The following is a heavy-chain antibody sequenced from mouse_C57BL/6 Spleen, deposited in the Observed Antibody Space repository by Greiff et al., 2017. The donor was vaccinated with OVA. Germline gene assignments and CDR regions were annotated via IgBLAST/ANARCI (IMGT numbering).Heavy chain of an antibody. D-gene: IGHD3-3*01. CDR3: AREEGLWYFDV. J-gene: IGHJ1*03. CDR1: GYAFSSSW. V-gene: IGHV1-82*01. Sequence: QVQLQQSGPELVKPGASVKISCKASGYAFSSSWMNWVKQRPGKGLEWIGRIYPGDGDTNYNGKFKGKATLTADKSSSTAYMQLSSLTSEDSAVYFCAREEGLWYFDVWGTGTTVTVSS. CDR2: IYPGDGDT.